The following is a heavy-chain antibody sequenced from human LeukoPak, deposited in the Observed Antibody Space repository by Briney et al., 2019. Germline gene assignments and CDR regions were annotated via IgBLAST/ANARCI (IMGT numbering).Heavy chain of an antibody. D-gene: IGHD3-22*01. CDR3: ARSRYYYDSSGYGFDY. CDR1: GFTFSSYW. V-gene: IGHV3-7*01. J-gene: IGHJ4*02. Sequence: PGGSLRLSCAASGFTFSSYWMSWVRQAPGKGLEWVANIKQDGSEKYYVDSVKGRFTISRDNAKNSLYLQMNSLRAEDTAVYYCARSRYYYDSSGYGFDYWGQGTLVTVSS. CDR2: IKQDGSEK.